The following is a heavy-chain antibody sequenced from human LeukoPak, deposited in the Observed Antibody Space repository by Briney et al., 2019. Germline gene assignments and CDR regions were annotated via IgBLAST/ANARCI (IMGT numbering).Heavy chain of an antibody. V-gene: IGHV3-23*01. Sequence: AGGSLRLSCAASGFTFSSYAMSWVRQAPGKGLEWVSAISGSGSSTYYADSVKGRFTISRDNSKNTLYLQMNSLRAEDTAVYYCAGRYYYDSGSYGSVYYFDYWGQGTLVTVSS. D-gene: IGHD3-10*01. CDR2: ISGSGSST. CDR3: AGRYYYDSGSYGSVYYFDY. CDR1: GFTFSSYA. J-gene: IGHJ4*02.